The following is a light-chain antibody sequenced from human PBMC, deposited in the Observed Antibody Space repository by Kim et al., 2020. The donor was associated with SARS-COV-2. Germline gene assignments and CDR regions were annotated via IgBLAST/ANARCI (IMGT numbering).Light chain of an antibody. CDR1: QSVSSRY. J-gene: IGKJ1*01. CDR2: GAS. Sequence: APGESATLFCRASQSVSSRYFSWDHQKPGQPPRLLIYGASDRAAGIPDRFSGSGSGTDFTLAISRLEPEDFAVYFCHQHGASPWTFGQGIKVDIK. V-gene: IGKV3-20*01. CDR3: HQHGASPWT.